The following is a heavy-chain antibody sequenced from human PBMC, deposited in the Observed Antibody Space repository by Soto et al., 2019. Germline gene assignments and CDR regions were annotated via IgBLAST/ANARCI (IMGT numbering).Heavy chain of an antibody. CDR1: GGSISSHY. D-gene: IGHD1-26*01. V-gene: IGHV4-59*11. CDR3: ARDGREAYGIDV. CDR2: IYYRGNT. J-gene: IGHJ6*02. Sequence: SETLSLTCTVSGGSISSHYWSWVRQAPGKGLEWIGCIYYRGNTFYNPSLKSRGTISVDTSNNQFSLKLDSVTTADTAVYYRARDGREAYGIDVWGQETTVTVSS.